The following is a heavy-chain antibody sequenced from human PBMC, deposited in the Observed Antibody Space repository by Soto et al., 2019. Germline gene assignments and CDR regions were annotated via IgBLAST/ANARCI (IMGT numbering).Heavy chain of an antibody. CDR3: ASAALGDIVYYYYGMDV. CDR2: INAGNGNT. D-gene: IGHD4-17*01. V-gene: IGHV1-3*01. CDR1: GYTFTRYA. Sequence: QVQLVQSGAEVKKPGASVKVSCKASGYTFTRYAMHWVRQAPGQRLEWMGWINAGNGNTKYSQKFQGRVTITRDTSASTAYMELSSLRSEDTAVYYCASAALGDIVYYYYGMDVWGQGTTVTVSS. J-gene: IGHJ6*02.